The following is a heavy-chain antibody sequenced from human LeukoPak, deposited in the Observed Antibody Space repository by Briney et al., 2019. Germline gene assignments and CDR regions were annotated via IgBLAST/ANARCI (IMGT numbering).Heavy chain of an antibody. CDR2: INTNTGNP. V-gene: IGHV7-4-1*02. D-gene: IGHD6-19*01. CDR3: YIAVAGLFDY. CDR1: EYTFTGYY. J-gene: IGHJ4*02. Sequence: ASVKVSCKASEYTFTGYYMHWVRQAPGQGLEWMGWINTNTGNPTYAQDFTGRFVFSLDTSVSTAYLQISSLKAEDTAVYYCYIAVAGLFDYWGQGTLVTVSS.